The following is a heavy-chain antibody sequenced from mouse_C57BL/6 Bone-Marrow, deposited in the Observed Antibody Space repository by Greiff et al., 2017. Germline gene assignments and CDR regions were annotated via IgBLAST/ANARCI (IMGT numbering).Heavy chain of an antibody. CDR3: ARHSSGYRFAY. CDR2: INPNNGGT. Sequence: VHVKQSGPELVKPGASVKIPCKASGYTFTDYYMDWVKQSHGKSLEWIGDINPNNGGTIYNQKFKGKATLTVDKSSSTAYMELRSLTSEDTAVYYCARHSSGYRFAYWGQGTLVTVSA. D-gene: IGHD3-2*02. V-gene: IGHV1-18*01. J-gene: IGHJ3*01. CDR1: GYTFTDYY.